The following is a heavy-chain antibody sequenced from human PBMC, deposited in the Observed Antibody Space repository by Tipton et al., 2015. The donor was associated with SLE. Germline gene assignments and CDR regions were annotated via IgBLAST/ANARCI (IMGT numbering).Heavy chain of an antibody. Sequence: GSLRLSCAASGITFSSHAMSWVRQAPGKGLEWVSAISGSGGNTYYADSVKGRFTISRDNSKNTLYLQMNSLRAEDTAVYYCAKDKRPTVTTRYDYYYGMDVWGQGTTVTVSS. D-gene: IGHD4-17*01. J-gene: IGHJ6*02. CDR2: ISGSGGNT. V-gene: IGHV3-23*01. CDR3: AKDKRPTVTTRYDYYYGMDV. CDR1: GITFSSHA.